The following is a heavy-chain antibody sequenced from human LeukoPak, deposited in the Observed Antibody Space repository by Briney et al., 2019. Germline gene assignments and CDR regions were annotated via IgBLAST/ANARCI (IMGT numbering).Heavy chain of an antibody. CDR1: GFTFSSYS. CDR3: ASSGSYRFDY. D-gene: IGHD1-26*01. J-gene: IGHJ4*02. Sequence: PGGSLRLSCAASGFTFSSYSMNWVRQAPGKGLEWVSSISSSSSYIYYADSVKGRFTISRDNAENSLYLQMNSLRDEDTAVYYCASSGSYRFDYWGQGTLVTASS. V-gene: IGHV3-21*01. CDR2: ISSSSSYI.